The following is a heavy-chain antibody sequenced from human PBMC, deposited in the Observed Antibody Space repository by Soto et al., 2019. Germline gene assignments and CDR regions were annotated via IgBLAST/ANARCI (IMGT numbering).Heavy chain of an antibody. Sequence: PSETLSLTCNVSGVSVSSITYYWAWIRQPPGKGLEYIGSISHSGNTYFNPSLESRVSIFVDTSKSQVSLRVRSVTAADTAIDYCASLKGFFDYWGPGTMVTVSS. CDR2: ISHSGNT. CDR3: ASLKGFFDY. V-gene: IGHV4-39*01. CDR1: GVSVSSITYY. J-gene: IGHJ4*02.